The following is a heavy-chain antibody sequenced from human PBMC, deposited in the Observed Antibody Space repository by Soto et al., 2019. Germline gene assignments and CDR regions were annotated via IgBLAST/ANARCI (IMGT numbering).Heavy chain of an antibody. D-gene: IGHD3-22*01. V-gene: IGHV1-18*01. J-gene: IGHJ3*02. CDR2: ISAYNGNT. Sequence: GASVKVSCKASGYTFTSYGISWVRQAPGQGLEWMGWISAYNGNTNYAQKLQGRVTMTTDTSTSTAYRELRSLRSDDTAVYYCARETYYYDSSGYYGAFDIWGQGTMVTVSS. CDR1: GYTFTSYG. CDR3: ARETYYYDSSGYYGAFDI.